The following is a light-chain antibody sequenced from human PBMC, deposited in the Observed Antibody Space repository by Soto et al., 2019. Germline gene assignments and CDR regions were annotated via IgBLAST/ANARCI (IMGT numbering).Light chain of an antibody. J-gene: IGKJ2*01. Sequence: DIQMTQSLSSLSASVGDTVTITCRASQSISTSLSWYQQEPGKATKFLIYVASTLQRGVPSRFSGSGSGTDFTLTISSLQPEDVATYYWQQTFSPPYNCGQGTKLEIK. CDR2: VAS. V-gene: IGKV1-39*01. CDR1: QSISTS. CDR3: QQTFSPPYN.